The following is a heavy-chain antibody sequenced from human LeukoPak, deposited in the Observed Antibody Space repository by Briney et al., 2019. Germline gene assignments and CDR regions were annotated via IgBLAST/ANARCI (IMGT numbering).Heavy chain of an antibody. V-gene: IGHV3-23*01. CDR2: ISGSGGST. CDR1: GFTFSSYA. CDR3: AKSGLWSGYYYFDY. D-gene: IGHD3-3*01. Sequence: PGGSLRLSCAASGFTFSSYAMSWVRQAPGNGLEWVSAISGSGGSTYYADSVKGRFTISRDNSKNTLYLQMNSLRAEDTAVYYCAKSGLWSGYYYFDYWGQGTLVTVSS. J-gene: IGHJ4*02.